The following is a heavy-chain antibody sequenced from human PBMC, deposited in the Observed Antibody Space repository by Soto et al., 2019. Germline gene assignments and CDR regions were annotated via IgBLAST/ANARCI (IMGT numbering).Heavy chain of an antibody. Sequence: NTLSLTCNVSGGAIDRRNHYCDWLRQPSGKGLEWLGTTYYNGDASYNPSLKSRVSLSLDTSKNQFSLKLVSVTAADTAVYYCATHFVAVVMKGWGYWGQGTLVTVS. CDR1: GGAIDRRNHY. CDR3: ATHFVAVVMKGWGY. CDR2: TYYNGDA. V-gene: IGHV4-39*01. J-gene: IGHJ4*02. D-gene: IGHD3-16*01.